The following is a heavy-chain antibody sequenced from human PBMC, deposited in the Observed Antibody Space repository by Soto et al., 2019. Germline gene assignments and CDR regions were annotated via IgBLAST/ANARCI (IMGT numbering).Heavy chain of an antibody. CDR1: GFTFNTYN. CDR2: ISSTGNSV. Sequence: LRLSCAASGFTFNTYNMNWVRQAPGKGLEWVSTISSTGNSVYYGDSVKGRFTVSRDNAKSSLFLQMNSLTAEDTAVYFCARFPYLIAASAAMDVWGQGTTVTVYS. V-gene: IGHV3-21*06. CDR3: ARFPYLIAASAAMDV. D-gene: IGHD6-13*01. J-gene: IGHJ6*02.